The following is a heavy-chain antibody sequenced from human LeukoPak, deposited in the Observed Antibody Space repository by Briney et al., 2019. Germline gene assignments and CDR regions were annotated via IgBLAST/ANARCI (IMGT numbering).Heavy chain of an antibody. Sequence: GESLKISCKGSGYLFTSYWIGWVRPMPGKGLEWMGVIYPGDSDTRYSPSFQGQVAISVDKSTSTAYLQWSSLKASDTAMYYCASFYSSGPGGLVIWGQGKMVTVSS. D-gene: IGHD6-19*01. CDR2: IYPGDSDT. CDR3: ASFYSSGPGGLVI. CDR1: GYLFTSYW. V-gene: IGHV5-51*01. J-gene: IGHJ3*02.